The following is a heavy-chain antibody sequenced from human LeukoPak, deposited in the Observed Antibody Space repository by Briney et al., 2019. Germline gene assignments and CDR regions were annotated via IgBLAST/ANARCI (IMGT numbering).Heavy chain of an antibody. Sequence: GGSLRLSCAAPGFTFSSYAMSWVRQAPGKGLECVSAISGSGGSTYYADSVKGRFTISRDNSKNTLYLQMNSLRAEDTAVYYCAKAGDYGDFNWFDPWGQGTQVTVSS. CDR3: AKAGDYGDFNWFDP. D-gene: IGHD4-17*01. J-gene: IGHJ5*02. CDR2: ISGSGGST. V-gene: IGHV3-23*01. CDR1: GFTFSSYA.